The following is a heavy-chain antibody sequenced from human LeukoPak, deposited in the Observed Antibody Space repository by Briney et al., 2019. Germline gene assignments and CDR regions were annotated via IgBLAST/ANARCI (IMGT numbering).Heavy chain of an antibody. CDR1: GYSFTSYW. J-gene: IGHJ3*02. V-gene: IGHV5-51*01. Sequence: GNSLKISCKGSGYSFTSYWIGWVRQMPGKGLEWMGIIYPGDSDTSSSPSFQGQVTISADKSITTASLQWGSLKASDTAMYYCTRSPRDGYHDAFDIWGQGTMVTV. CDR3: TRSPRDGYHDAFDI. D-gene: IGHD5-24*01. CDR2: IYPGDSDT.